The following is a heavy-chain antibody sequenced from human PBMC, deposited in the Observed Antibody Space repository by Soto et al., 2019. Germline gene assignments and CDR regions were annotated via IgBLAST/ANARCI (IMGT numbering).Heavy chain of an antibody. Sequence: QVQLQESGPGLVKPSGTLSLTCAVSSGSISSSNWWSWVRPPPGKGLEWIGEIYHRGSTNYTPSLKSRVTISLDKSKNQFSLKLSSVTAADTAVYYCAMSGYCSSTSGCGSTYSYYYYMDVWGKGTTVTVSS. D-gene: IGHD2-2*01. CDR1: SGSISSSNW. J-gene: IGHJ6*03. CDR3: AMSGYCSSTSGCGSTYSYYYYMDV. CDR2: IYHRGST. V-gene: IGHV4-4*02.